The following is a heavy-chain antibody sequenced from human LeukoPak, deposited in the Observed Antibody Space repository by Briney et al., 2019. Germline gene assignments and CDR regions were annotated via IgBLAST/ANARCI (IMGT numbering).Heavy chain of an antibody. CDR2: ISSSSSYI. CDR1: GFTFSSYR. CDR3: ARDSRIAAAGNAYFDY. V-gene: IGHV3-21*01. D-gene: IGHD6-13*01. Sequence: PGGSLRLSCAASGFTFSSYRMNWVRQAPGKGLEWVSSISSSSSYIYYADSVKGRFTISRDNAKNSLYLQMNSLRAEDTAVYYCARDSRIAAAGNAYFDYWGQGTLVTVSS. J-gene: IGHJ4*02.